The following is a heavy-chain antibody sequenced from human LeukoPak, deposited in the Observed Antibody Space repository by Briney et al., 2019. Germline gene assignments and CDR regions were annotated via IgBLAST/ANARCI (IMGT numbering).Heavy chain of an antibody. CDR1: GGTFISYA. D-gene: IGHD2-2*01. Sequence: SVKVSCKASGGTFISYAISWVRQAPGQGLEWMGRIIPILGTANYAQKFQGRVTITTDESTSTAYMELSSLRSEDTAVYYCARDLVVVVPAAMTPGGWFDPWGQGTLVTVSS. CDR3: ARDLVVVVPAAMTPGGWFDP. J-gene: IGHJ5*02. CDR2: IIPILGTA. V-gene: IGHV1-69*11.